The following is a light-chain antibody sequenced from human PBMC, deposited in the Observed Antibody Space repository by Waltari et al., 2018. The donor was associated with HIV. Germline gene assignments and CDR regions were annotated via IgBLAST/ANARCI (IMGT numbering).Light chain of an antibody. J-gene: IGLJ3*02. CDR1: SSDVGGYNY. V-gene: IGLV2-8*01. Sequence: QSALTQPPSASGSPGQSVTISCTGTSSDVGGYNYVSWYQQHPGKAPKLMIFEVTKRPAGVPTRFYGSKSGNTASLTVSGLQADDEADYYCSSYTGYNDFLFGAGTKLTVL. CDR3: SSYTGYNDFL. CDR2: EVT.